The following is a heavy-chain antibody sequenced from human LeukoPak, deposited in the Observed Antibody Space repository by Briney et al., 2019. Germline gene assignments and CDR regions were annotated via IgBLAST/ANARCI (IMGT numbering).Heavy chain of an antibody. D-gene: IGHD3-22*01. V-gene: IGHV6-1*01. Sequence: SQTLSLTCAISGDSVSSNSAAWNWIRQSPSSGLEWLGRTYYKSKWYNDYAVSVKSRITINPDTSKNQFSLQLNSVTPEDTAVYYCARAGVDYYDSSGYPIYYFDPWGQGTLVTVSS. J-gene: IGHJ5*02. CDR1: GDSVSSNSAA. CDR3: ARAGVDYYDSSGYPIYYFDP. CDR2: TYYKSKWYN.